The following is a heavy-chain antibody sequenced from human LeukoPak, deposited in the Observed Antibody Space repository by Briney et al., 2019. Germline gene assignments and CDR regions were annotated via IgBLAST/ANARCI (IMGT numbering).Heavy chain of an antibody. Sequence: GGSLRLSCAASGFTVNKNYMTWVRQAPGKGLEWVSVIYSNNITYYADSVKGRFTISRDNSKNTLYLQMNSLRAEDTAVYYCAKDRGDYADYHFDYWGQGTLVTVSS. CDR2: IYSNNIT. J-gene: IGHJ4*02. CDR1: GFTVNKNY. CDR3: AKDRGDYADYHFDY. V-gene: IGHV3-53*01. D-gene: IGHD4-17*01.